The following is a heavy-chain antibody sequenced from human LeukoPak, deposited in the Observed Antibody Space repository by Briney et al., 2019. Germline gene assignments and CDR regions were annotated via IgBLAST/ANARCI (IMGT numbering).Heavy chain of an antibody. CDR2: IYSSGST. V-gene: IGHV4-61*02. Sequence: SETLSLTCTVSGGSISSGSYYWSWIRQPAGKGLEWIGRIYSSGSTNYNPSLKSRVTMSVDTSKNQFSLKLSSVTAADTAVYYCARIGDYGDYLWGQGTLVTVSS. D-gene: IGHD4-17*01. CDR1: GGSISSGSYY. J-gene: IGHJ4*02. CDR3: ARIGDYGDYL.